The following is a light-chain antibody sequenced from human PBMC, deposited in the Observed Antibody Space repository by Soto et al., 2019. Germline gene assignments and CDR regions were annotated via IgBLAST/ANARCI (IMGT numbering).Light chain of an antibody. Sequence: EIVLTQSPGTLSFSPLERANLSCSSSQSVSSSYLAWYQQKPGQAPRLLIYDASNRATGIPARFSGSGSGTDFTLTISSLEPEDFAVYYCQQRSNWPPITFGQGTRLEIK. CDR1: QSVSSSY. CDR3: QQRSNWPPIT. V-gene: IGKV3D-20*02. CDR2: DAS. J-gene: IGKJ5*01.